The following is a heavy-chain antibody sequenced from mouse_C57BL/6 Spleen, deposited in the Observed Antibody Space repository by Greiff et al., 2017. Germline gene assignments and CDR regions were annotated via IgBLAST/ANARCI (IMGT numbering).Heavy chain of an antibody. D-gene: IGHD2-12*01. CDR2: INPNNGGT. CDR1: GYTFTDYN. CDR3: AYYTDYFDD. V-gene: IGHV1-22*01. Sequence: VQLKQSGPELVKPGASVKMSCKASGYTFTDYNMHWVKQSHGKSLEWIGYINPNNGGTSYNQKFKGKATLTVNKSSSTAYMELRSLTSEVAAVYYCAYYTDYFDDWGQGNTLTGSS. J-gene: IGHJ2*01.